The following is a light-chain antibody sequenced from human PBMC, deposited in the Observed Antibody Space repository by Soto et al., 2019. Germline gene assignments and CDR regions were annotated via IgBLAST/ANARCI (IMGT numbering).Light chain of an antibody. V-gene: IGLV2-11*01. CDR2: DVS. CDR3: FSYAGSYSL. CDR1: SSDVGPYNY. Sequence: QSVLTQPRSVSGSPGQSVTISCTGTSSDVGPYNYVSWFQQHPGKAPTLMIYDVSKRPSGVPDRFSGSKSGNTASLTISGLQAEDEAEYYCFSYAGSYSLFGTGTKLTVL. J-gene: IGLJ1*01.